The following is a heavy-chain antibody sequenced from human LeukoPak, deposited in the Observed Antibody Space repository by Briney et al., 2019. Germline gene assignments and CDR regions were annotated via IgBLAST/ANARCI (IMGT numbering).Heavy chain of an antibody. CDR3: AKDRHLIAVATLDY. CDR2: ISYDGSNK. J-gene: IGHJ4*02. Sequence: GGSLRLSCAASGFTFSSYGMHWVRQAPGKGLEWVAVISYDGSNKYYADSVKGRFTISRDNSKNTLYLQMNSLRAEDTAVYYCAKDRHLIAVATLDYWGQGTLVTVSS. CDR1: GFTFSSYG. V-gene: IGHV3-30*18. D-gene: IGHD6-19*01.